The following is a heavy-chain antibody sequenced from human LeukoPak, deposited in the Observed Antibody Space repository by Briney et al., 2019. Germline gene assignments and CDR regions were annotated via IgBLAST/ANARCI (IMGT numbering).Heavy chain of an antibody. CDR1: GGSISSSSYY. V-gene: IGHV4-39*07. Sequence: PSETLSLTCTVSGGSISSSSYYWGWIRQPPGKGLEWIGSIYYSGSTYYNPSLKSRVTISVDTSKNQFSLKLSSVTAADTAVYYCARDQSIVAATRNGWFDPWGQGTLVTVSS. D-gene: IGHD2-15*01. CDR2: IYYSGST. CDR3: ARDQSIVAATRNGWFDP. J-gene: IGHJ5*02.